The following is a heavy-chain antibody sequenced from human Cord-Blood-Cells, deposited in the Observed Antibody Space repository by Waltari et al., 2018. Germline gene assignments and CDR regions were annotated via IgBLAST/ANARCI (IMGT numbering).Heavy chain of an antibody. CDR3: ARGENQLRYFDWLLYEFDY. Sequence: QVQLVQSGAEVKKPGSSVKVSCKASGGTFSSYAISWVRQAPGQGLEWMGGIIPIFGTANYAQKFQGRVTITADESTSTAYMELSSLRSEDTAVYYCARGENQLRYFDWLLYEFDYWGQGTLVTVSS. D-gene: IGHD3-9*01. V-gene: IGHV1-69*01. CDR2: IIPIFGTA. J-gene: IGHJ4*02. CDR1: GGTFSSYA.